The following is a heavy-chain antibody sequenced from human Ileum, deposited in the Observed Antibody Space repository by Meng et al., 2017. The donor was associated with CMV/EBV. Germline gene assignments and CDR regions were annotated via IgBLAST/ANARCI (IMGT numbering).Heavy chain of an antibody. J-gene: IGHJ4*02. CDR2: IYYSGHT. CDR3: AGAYGSGGYFDY. CDR1: SASISSVNYY. V-gene: IGHV4-39*01. Sequence: CTGSSASISSVNYYWGWIRQRPGKGLGWIGSIYYSGHTYYTPSLKSRVTISAGTSKNEFSLRLTSVTAADTAMYYCAGAYGSGGYFDYWGQGTLVTVSS. D-gene: IGHD6-19*01.